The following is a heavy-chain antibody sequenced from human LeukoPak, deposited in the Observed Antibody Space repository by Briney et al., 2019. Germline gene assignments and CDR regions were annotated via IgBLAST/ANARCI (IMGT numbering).Heavy chain of an antibody. CDR1: GFTLTNYG. CDR2: ISSDGSHK. CDR3: ARDRCSKGSRAAGYSFYFHY. Sequence: HPGGSLRLSCAASGFTLTNYGIHWVRQAPGKGLEWVAFISSDGSHKYYADSVRGRFTISRDTSKNTLSLQMNSLRADDTAIYYCARDRCSKGSRAAGYSFYFHYWGQGILDTVSS. V-gene: IGHV3-33*01. D-gene: IGHD2-2*01. J-gene: IGHJ4*02.